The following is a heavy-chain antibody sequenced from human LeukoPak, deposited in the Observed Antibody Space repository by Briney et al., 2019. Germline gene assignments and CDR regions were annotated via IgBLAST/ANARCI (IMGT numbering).Heavy chain of an antibody. V-gene: IGHV3-74*01. CDR3: AREVDAFDI. CDR2: IHTDGDRA. Sequence: PGGSLRLSCVASGFTFTGSWMHWVRQAPGKGLVWVSHIHTDGDRANYADSVRGRFTISIDSANSTLYLQMSSLRAEDTAVYYCAREVDAFDIWGQGTMVTVSS. CDR1: GFTFTGSW. J-gene: IGHJ3*02.